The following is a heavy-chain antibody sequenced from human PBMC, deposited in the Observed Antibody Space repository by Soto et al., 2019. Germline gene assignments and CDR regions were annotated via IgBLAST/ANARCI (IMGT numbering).Heavy chain of an antibody. J-gene: IGHJ6*02. CDR1: GFTFSNHG. CDR2: ISYDGSNE. CDR3: AKDRWLVSVSYYDMDV. Sequence: QVQLVESGGGVVQPGRSLRLSCAASGFTFSNHGMHWVRQPPGKGLEWLAVISYDGSNEYYADSVKGRFTISRDNSNNTGYLQMNSLRAEDKAVYYCAKDRWLVSVSYYDMDVWGQGTTVTVSS. D-gene: IGHD6-19*01. V-gene: IGHV3-30*18.